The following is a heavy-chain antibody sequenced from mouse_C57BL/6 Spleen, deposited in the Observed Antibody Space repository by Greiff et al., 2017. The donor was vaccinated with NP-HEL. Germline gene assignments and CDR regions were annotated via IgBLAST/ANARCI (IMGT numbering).Heavy chain of an antibody. V-gene: IGHV14-4*01. CDR3: TGYSNPAFDV. CDR2: IDPENGDT. J-gene: IGHJ1*03. CDR1: GFNIKDDY. D-gene: IGHD2-5*01. Sequence: EVQLQQSGAELVRPGASVKLSCTASGFNIKDDYMHWVKQRPEQGLEWIGWIDPENGDTEYASKFQGKATITADTSSNTAYLQLSSLTSEDTAVYYCTGYSNPAFDVWGTGTTVTVSS.